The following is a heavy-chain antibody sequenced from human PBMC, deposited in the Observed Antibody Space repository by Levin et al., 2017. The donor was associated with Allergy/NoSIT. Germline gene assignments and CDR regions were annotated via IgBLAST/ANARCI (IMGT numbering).Heavy chain of an antibody. CDR2: IYWDDDK. CDR3: ERPRPPGRGDLFDP. J-gene: IGHJ5*02. CDR1: GFLLSTSGVG. D-gene: IGHD2-15*01. V-gene: IGHV2-5*02. Sequence: SGPTLVNPTQTFTLTCTCSGFLLSTSGVGVGWIRQPPGKALEWLALIYWDDDKPNSPSRKSRPTFTKDTSKNQVVLTMTNMDPVDTATYYCERPRPPGRGDLFDPWGQGTLVTVSS.